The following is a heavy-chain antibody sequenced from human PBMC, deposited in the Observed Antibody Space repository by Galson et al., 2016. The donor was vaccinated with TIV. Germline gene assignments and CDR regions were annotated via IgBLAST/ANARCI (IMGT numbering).Heavy chain of an antibody. CDR2: VGGSGGSP. J-gene: IGHJ4*02. D-gene: IGHD3-3*01. CDR1: GFSFSNYA. V-gene: IGHV3-23*01. Sequence: SLRLSCAASGFSFSNYAISWVRQAPGRGLEWVSGVGGSGGSPNYGDSVKGRFTISRDNSKNILYLQRNSLRAEDTAVYYCAKRPIIAIFGAGSNYCDSWGQGTLVTVSS. CDR3: AKRPIIAIFGAGSNYCDS.